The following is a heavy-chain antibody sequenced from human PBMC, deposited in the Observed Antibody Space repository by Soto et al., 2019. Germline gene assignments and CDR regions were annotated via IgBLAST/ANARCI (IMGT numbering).Heavy chain of an antibody. Sequence: QVQLVQSGAEVKKPGASVKVSCKASGYTFTSYDINWVRQATGQGLEWMGWMNPNSGNTAYAQKFQGRVTMTRNTAISTANMELSSLRAEDTAVYYCAGEGGYSYGFGYWGQGTLVTVSS. CDR3: AGEGGYSYGFGY. CDR1: GYTFTSYD. V-gene: IGHV1-8*01. CDR2: MNPNSGNT. J-gene: IGHJ4*02. D-gene: IGHD5-18*01.